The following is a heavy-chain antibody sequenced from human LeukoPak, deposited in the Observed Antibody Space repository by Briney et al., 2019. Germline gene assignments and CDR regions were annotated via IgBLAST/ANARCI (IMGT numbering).Heavy chain of an antibody. V-gene: IGHV3-23*01. CDR2: ISGSGGST. D-gene: IGHD2/OR15-2a*01. CDR3: AKRWGSMHFDY. J-gene: IGHJ4*02. Sequence: HPGGSLRLSCAASGFTFSSYGMSWVRQAPGKGLELVSIISGSGGSTYHADSVKGRFTISRDNSKNTLYLQMNSLGAEDTAVYYCAKRWGSMHFDYWGQGTLVTVSS. CDR1: GFTFSSYG.